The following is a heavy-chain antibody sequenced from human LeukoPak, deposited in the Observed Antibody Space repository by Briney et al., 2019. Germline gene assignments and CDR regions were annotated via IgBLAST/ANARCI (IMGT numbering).Heavy chain of an antibody. CDR1: GVFISNYY. CDR2: IHTSGST. J-gene: IGHJ5*02. D-gene: IGHD6-19*01. Sequence: RASETLSLTCIVSGVFISNYYWSWIRQPPGKGLEWIGDIHTSGSTNYNPSLKSRVTISVDTSKNQFSLKLSSVTAADTAVYYCARGGSGWPGNWFDPWGQGTLVTVSS. CDR3: ARGGSGWPGNWFDP. V-gene: IGHV4-4*09.